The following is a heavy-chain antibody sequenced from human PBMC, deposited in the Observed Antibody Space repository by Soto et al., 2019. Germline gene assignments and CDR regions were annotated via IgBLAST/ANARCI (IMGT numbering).Heavy chain of an antibody. CDR2: ITAGGGST. Sequence: PGGSLRLSXAASGFTFSSYAMTSVRQAPGKGLEWVSAITAGGGSTYYADSVKGRFTISRDNSKNSLYLQMNSLRAEDTAVYYCAKGCYYDSSGYYVRRYFDYWGQGTLVTVSS. CDR3: AKGCYYDSSGYYVRRYFDY. CDR1: GFTFSSYA. J-gene: IGHJ4*02. V-gene: IGHV3-23*01. D-gene: IGHD3-22*01.